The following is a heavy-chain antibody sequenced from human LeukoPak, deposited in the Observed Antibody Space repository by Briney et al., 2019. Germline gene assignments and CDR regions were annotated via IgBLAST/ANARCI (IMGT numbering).Heavy chain of an antibody. CDR2: ISGSGGST. J-gene: IGHJ4*02. Sequence: PGGSLRLSCAASGFTFSSYAMSWVRQAPGKGLEWVSAISGSGGSTYYADSVKGGFTISRDNSKNTLYLQINSLRAEDTAVYDCAKEGGYSGSPRDYWGRGTLVTVSS. CDR1: GFTFSSYA. CDR3: AKEGGYSGSPRDY. D-gene: IGHD1-26*01. V-gene: IGHV3-23*01.